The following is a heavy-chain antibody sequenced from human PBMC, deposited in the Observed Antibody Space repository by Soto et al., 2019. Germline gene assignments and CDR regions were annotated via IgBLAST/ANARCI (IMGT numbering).Heavy chain of an antibody. J-gene: IGHJ6*02. D-gene: IGHD2-2*01. CDR3: ARADLGYCSSTSCHSPYYYYGMDV. V-gene: IGHV5-10-1*01. CDR1: GDSFTSYW. Sequence: GEPQKISSKGAGDSFTSYWISWVRQMPGKGLEWMGRIDPSDSYTNYSPSFQGHVTISADKSISTAYLQWSSLKASDTAMYYCARADLGYCSSTSCHSPYYYYGMDVWGQGTTVTVSS. CDR2: IDPSDSYT.